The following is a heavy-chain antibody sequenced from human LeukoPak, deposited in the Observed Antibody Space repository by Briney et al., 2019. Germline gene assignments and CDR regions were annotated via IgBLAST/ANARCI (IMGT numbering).Heavy chain of an antibody. V-gene: IGHV3-30-3*01. CDR1: GFTFSSYA. Sequence: GGSLRLSCAASGFTFSSYAMHWVRQAPGKGLEWVAVISYDGSNKYYADSVKGRFTISRDNSKNTLYLQMNSLRAEDTAVYYCATRYYDFWSGYLPDAFDIWGQGTMVTVSS. CDR2: ISYDGSNK. D-gene: IGHD3-3*01. J-gene: IGHJ3*02. CDR3: ATRYYDFWSGYLPDAFDI.